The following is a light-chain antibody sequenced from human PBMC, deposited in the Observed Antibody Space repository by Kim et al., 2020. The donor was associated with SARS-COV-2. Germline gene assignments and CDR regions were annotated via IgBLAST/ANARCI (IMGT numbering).Light chain of an antibody. CDR1: QNSNNK. CDR3: QQHNNWSPLT. Sequence: PPGERAPPCRSSQNSNNKLVCYQQQPGHAPTLLIYDAASSGTSIPPRSFGSGAAADVSLTISSMQDDDDAVDYCQQHNNWSPLTFGQGTKVDIK. J-gene: IGKJ1*01. CDR2: DAA. V-gene: IGKV3-15*01.